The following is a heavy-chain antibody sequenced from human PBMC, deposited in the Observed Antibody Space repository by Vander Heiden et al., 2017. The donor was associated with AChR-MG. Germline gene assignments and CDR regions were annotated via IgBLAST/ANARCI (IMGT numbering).Heavy chain of an antibody. CDR1: GFTFRSHA. CDR2: ISYDGNNK. CDR3: AKKDGGWVTSPPSDY. J-gene: IGHJ4*02. V-gene: IGHV3-30*18. Sequence: QGHLVESGGGVVQPGRSLRLSCAASGFTFRSHAMHWVRQAPGKGLEWVAVISYDGNNKYYADSVKGRFSISRDNSKNTLYLQMNSLRADDTAAYYCAKKDGGWVTSPPSDYWGQGTLVTVSS. D-gene: IGHD1-26*01.